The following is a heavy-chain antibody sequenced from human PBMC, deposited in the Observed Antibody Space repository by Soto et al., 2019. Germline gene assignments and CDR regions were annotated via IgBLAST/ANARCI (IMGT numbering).Heavy chain of an antibody. V-gene: IGHV4-31*03. Sequence: QVQLQESGPGLVKPSQTLSLTCSVSSDSMNSGGYYWSWIRQHPGKGLEWIGYIYSNGDTYYNPSLKSRVPISVDTSKKQFSLNLTSVTAADTAVYYCARRGGSSSGYYYYAMDVWGQGTTVTVSS. J-gene: IGHJ6*02. D-gene: IGHD6-6*01. CDR2: IYSNGDT. CDR3: ARRGGSSSGYYYYAMDV. CDR1: SDSMNSGGYY.